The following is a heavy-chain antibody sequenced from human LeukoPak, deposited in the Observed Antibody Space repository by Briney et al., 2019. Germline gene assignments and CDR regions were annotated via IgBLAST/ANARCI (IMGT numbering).Heavy chain of an antibody. D-gene: IGHD3-22*01. CDR3: AKDYYDSSGYRAYYFDY. CDR1: GFTFSSYW. Sequence: PGGSLRLSCAASGFTFSSYWMSWVRQAPGKGLEWVSAISGSGGSTYYADSVKGRFTISRDNSKNTLYLQMNSLRAEDTAVYYCAKDYYDSSGYRAYYFDYWGQGTLVTVSS. V-gene: IGHV3-23*01. J-gene: IGHJ4*02. CDR2: ISGSGGST.